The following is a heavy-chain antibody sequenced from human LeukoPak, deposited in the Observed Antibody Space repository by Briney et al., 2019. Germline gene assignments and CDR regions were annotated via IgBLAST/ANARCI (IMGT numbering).Heavy chain of an antibody. CDR1: GFTFSSYD. Sequence: GGSLRLSCAASGFTFSSYDMSWVRQAPGKGVEWVSAISGSGGSTYYADSVKRRFTISRDNSNNTLYLQMNSLRAEDTAVYYCAKDYPDAFDIWGQGTMVTVSS. CDR2: ISGSGGST. J-gene: IGHJ3*02. V-gene: IGHV3-23*01. CDR3: AKDYPDAFDI.